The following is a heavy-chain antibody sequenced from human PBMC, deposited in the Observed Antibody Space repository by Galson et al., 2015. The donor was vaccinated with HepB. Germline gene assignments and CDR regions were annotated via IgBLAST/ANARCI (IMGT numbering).Heavy chain of an antibody. CDR1: GFTVSGNY. J-gene: IGHJ4*02. V-gene: IGHV3-53*01. CDR2: IYTGSET. D-gene: IGHD6-13*01. Sequence: SLRLSCAATGFTVSGNYMSWVRQAPGKGLEWVSVIYTGSETYYTASVKGRFTISSDNSKNTPYLQMNSLRADDTAVYYCARGRSGYYFDYWGQGIVVTVS. CDR3: ARGRSGYYFDY.